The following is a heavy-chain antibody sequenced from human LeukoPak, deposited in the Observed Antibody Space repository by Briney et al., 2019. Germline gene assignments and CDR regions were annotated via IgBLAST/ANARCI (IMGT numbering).Heavy chain of an antibody. CDR3: AKDRGVVVVAATPVDY. V-gene: IGHV3-23*01. CDR1: GFTFSSYA. CDR2: ISGSGGST. D-gene: IGHD2-15*01. J-gene: IGHJ4*02. Sequence: TGGSLRLSCAASGFTFSSYAMSWVRQAPGKGLEWVSAISGSGGSTYYADSVKGRFTISRDNSKNTLYLQMNSLRAEDTAVYYCAKDRGVVVVAATPVDYWGQGTLVTVSS.